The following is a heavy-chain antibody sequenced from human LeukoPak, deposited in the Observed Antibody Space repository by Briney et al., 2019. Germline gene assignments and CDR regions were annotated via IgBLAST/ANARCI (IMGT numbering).Heavy chain of an antibody. CDR2: ISHDGRTK. V-gene: IGHV3-30*04. CDR3: ARGILRGYGPDY. D-gene: IGHD5-12*01. CDR1: GFNFDNFA. Sequence: PGKSLTLSCVVSGFNFDNFAMHWVRQPLGKGLEWVAVISHDGRTKYYADSMKGRITISRDNSKNTLFLQMNSLRAEDTAVYYCARGILRGYGPDYWGQGTLVTVSS. J-gene: IGHJ4*02.